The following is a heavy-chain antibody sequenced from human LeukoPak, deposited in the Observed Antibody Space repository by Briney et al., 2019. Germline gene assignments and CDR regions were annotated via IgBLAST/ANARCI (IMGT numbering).Heavy chain of an antibody. CDR1: GFTFSSYG. Sequence: GRSLRLSCEASGFTFSSYGMHWVRQAPGQGLEWVAVISYDGSNKYYADSVKGRFTLSRDNFKKTLYLQRNSVRAEDTAVYYCAKDSTMTLWGQGTLVTVSS. CDR2: ISYDGSNK. D-gene: IGHD2/OR15-2a*01. J-gene: IGHJ4*02. V-gene: IGHV3-30*18. CDR3: AKDSTMTL.